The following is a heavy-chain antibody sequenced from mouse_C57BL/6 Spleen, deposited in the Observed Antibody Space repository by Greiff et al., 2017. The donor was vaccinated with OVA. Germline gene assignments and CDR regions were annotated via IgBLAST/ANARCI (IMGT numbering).Heavy chain of an antibody. CDR1: GYAFTNYL. V-gene: IGHV1-54*01. J-gene: IGHJ2*01. Sequence: VQLQQSGAELVRPGTSVKVSCKASGYAFTNYLIEWVKQRPGQGLEWIGVINPGSGGTNYNEKFKGKATLTADKSSSTAYMQLSSLTSEDSAVYFCARSRITTVVAKGDYWGQGTTLTVSS. CDR3: ARSRITTVVAKGDY. CDR2: INPGSGGT. D-gene: IGHD1-1*01.